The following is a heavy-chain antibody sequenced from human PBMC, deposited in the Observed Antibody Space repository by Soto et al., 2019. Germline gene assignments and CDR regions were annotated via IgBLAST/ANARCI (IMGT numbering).Heavy chain of an antibody. Sequence: PSETLSLTCTVSGGSISSYYWSWIRQPPGKGLEWIGYIYYSGSTNYNPSLKSRVTISVDTSKNQFSLKLSSVTAADTAVYYCAREKDYYDSSGYYSYLDDWGQGTLVTVS. CDR2: IYYSGST. V-gene: IGHV4-59*01. J-gene: IGHJ4*02. CDR1: GGSISSYY. CDR3: AREKDYYDSSGYYSYLDD. D-gene: IGHD3-22*01.